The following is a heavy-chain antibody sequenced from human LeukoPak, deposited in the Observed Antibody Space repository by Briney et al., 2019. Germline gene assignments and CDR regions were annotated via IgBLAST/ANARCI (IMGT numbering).Heavy chain of an antibody. CDR3: ARDAGYGSGSYFYYYYYMDV. D-gene: IGHD3-10*01. CDR1: GGSISSGSYY. Sequence: SETLSLTCTVSGGSISSGSYYWGWLRQPPGTGLEWIGSIYYSGSTYYNPSLKRRVTISVDTSKNQFSLKLSSVTAADTAVYYCARDAGYGSGSYFYYYYYMDVWGKGTTVTVSS. CDR2: IYYSGST. J-gene: IGHJ6*03. V-gene: IGHV4-39*07.